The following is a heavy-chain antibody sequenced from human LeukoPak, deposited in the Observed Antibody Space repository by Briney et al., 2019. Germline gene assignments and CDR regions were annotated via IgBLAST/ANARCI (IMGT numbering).Heavy chain of an antibody. CDR1: GFTFSRYW. Sequence: GGSLRNSCAASGFTFSRYWMHWVRQAPGKGLVWVSRMNTDGSRTDYADSVKGRFTISRDNAKNTLYLQMNSLGVEDTAVYSCASDFGGHDDFWGQGSLVTVSS. V-gene: IGHV3-74*01. J-gene: IGHJ4*02. CDR3: ASDFGGHDDF. CDR2: MNTDGSRT. D-gene: IGHD3-10*01.